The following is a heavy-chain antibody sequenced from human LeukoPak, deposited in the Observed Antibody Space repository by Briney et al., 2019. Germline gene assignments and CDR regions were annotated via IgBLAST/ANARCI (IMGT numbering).Heavy chain of an antibody. D-gene: IGHD6-19*01. CDR2: IYFRGST. CDR3: ARHVSVAGTDAFDI. V-gene: IGHV4-59*08. Sequence: SETLSLTCSVSGGSINNYYWSWIRQPPGKGLEWIGYIYFRGSTKYNPSLKSPVTISLDTSKNRTSLQVKSVTAADTAVYYCARHVSVAGTDAFDIWGQGTMVTVAS. CDR1: GGSINNYY. J-gene: IGHJ3*02.